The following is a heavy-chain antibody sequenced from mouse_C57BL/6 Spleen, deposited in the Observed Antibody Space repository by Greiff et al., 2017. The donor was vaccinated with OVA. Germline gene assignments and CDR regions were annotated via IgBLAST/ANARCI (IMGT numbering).Heavy chain of an antibody. J-gene: IGHJ4*01. CDR3: ASTELPPYAMDY. Sequence: QVQLKQSGAELVKPGASVKISCKASGYAFSSYWMNWVKQRPGKGLEWIGQIYPGDGDTNYNGKFTGKATLTADTSSSTAYMQLSSLTSEDSAVYFCASTELPPYAMDYWGQGTSVTVSS. D-gene: IGHD2-1*01. V-gene: IGHV1-80*01. CDR1: GYAFSSYW. CDR2: IYPGDGDT.